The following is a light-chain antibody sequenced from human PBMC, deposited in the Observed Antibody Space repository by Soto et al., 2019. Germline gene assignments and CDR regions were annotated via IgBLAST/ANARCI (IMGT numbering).Light chain of an antibody. J-gene: IGLJ1*01. CDR1: SSDVGGYDY. CDR3: SSHSSTATYV. CDR2: EVN. V-gene: IGLV2-14*01. Sequence: QSALTQPASVSGSPGQSITLSCTGTSSDVGGYDYVSWYQLHPGKAPKLMVFEVNNRPSGVSYRFSGSKSANTASLTISGLQVEDEAEYYCSSHSSTATYVFGTGTKLTVL.